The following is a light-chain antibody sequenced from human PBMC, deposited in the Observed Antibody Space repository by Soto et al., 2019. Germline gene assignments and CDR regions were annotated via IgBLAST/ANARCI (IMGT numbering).Light chain of an antibody. Sequence: EIVVTHSPATVSVSNGERATLSCRASQSVSSNLAWYQQKPGQAPRLLIYGASTRATGIPARFSGSGSGTEFTLTISSLQSEDFAVYYCQQYNNWPITFGQGTKVDI. CDR2: GAS. V-gene: IGKV3-15*01. CDR3: QQYNNWPIT. J-gene: IGKJ1*01. CDR1: QSVSSN.